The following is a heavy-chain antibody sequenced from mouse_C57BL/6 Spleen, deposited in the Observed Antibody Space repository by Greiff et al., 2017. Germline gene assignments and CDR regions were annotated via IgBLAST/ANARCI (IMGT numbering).Heavy chain of an antibody. J-gene: IGHJ3*01. CDR2: VSDVGSYT. V-gene: IGHV5-4*01. Sequence: DVMLVESGGGLVKPGGSLKLSCAASGFTFSSYAMSWVRQTPEKRLEWVATVSDVGSYTYYPDNVKGRFTIPNDNAKNNLYLQMSHLKTEDTAMYYCARDASSRAFAYWGQGTMVTVSS. CDR3: ARDASSRAFAY. CDR1: GFTFSSYA.